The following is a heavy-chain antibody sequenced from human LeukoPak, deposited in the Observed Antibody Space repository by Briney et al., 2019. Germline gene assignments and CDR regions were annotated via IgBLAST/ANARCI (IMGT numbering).Heavy chain of an antibody. V-gene: IGHV4-30-2*01. CDR3: ASRSTYYYDSSGYYLQYFQH. Sequence: SQTLSLTCAVSGGSISSGGYSWSWIRQPPGKGLEWIGYIYHSGSTYYNPSLKSRVTISVDRSKNQFSLKLSSVTAADTAVYYCASRSTYYYDSSGYYLQYFQHWGQGTLVTVSS. J-gene: IGHJ1*01. CDR2: IYHSGST. CDR1: GGSISSGGYS. D-gene: IGHD3-22*01.